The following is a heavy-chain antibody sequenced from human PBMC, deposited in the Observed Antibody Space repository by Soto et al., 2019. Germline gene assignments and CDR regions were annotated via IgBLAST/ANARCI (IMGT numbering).Heavy chain of an antibody. D-gene: IGHD2-8*01. CDR1: GYTFTSYY. Sequence: QVQLVQSGAEVKKPGASVKVSCKASGYTFTSYYMHWVRQAPGQGLEWMGIINPSGGSTSSAQTFQGRVTMTSDTSTSTVYMELSSLRSEATAVYDCPTALRMGWFDHWGQGALVTVSS. J-gene: IGHJ5*02. CDR2: INPSGGST. CDR3: PTALRMGWFDH. V-gene: IGHV1-46*01.